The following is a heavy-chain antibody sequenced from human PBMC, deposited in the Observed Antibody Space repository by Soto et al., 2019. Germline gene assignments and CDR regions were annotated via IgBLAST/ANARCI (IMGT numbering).Heavy chain of an antibody. V-gene: IGHV1-46*01. J-gene: IGHJ4*02. Sequence: QVQLVQSGAEVKKPGASVRVSCKASGYTFTTYDIHWVRQAPGLGLEWMGIITPGGGITSYAQKFKGRITMTRDTFTSTVYMELSSLRSEDTAMYYCAKVLSELVPRYFDTWGQGTLVTDSS. CDR2: ITPGGGIT. CDR1: GYTFTTYD. D-gene: IGHD6-13*01. CDR3: AKVLSELVPRYFDT.